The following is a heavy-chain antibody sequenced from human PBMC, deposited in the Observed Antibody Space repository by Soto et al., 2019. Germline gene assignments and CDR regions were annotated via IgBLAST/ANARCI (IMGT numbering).Heavy chain of an antibody. CDR3: ARSSGGVNGIIMEGPYWFDL. V-gene: IGHV1-46*01. CDR1: GDTFTSYY. D-gene: IGHD3-16*01. Sequence: ASVKVSCKAPGDTFTSYYMHWVRQAPGHGLEWMGVINPNGGSTRYAQKFQGRVTMTRDTSTSTVYMELRGVTSEDTSVYYCARSSGGVNGIIMEGPYWFDLWRQRTLVTVTS. J-gene: IGHJ5*02. CDR2: INPNGGST.